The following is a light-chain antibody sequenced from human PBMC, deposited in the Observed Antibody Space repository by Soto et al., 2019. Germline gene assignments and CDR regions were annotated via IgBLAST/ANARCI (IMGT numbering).Light chain of an antibody. J-gene: IGKJ4*01. V-gene: IGKV2-28*01. Sequence: DIVMTQSPLSLSVTPGEPASISCRSSQSLLFSNGATYLDWSLQKPVQSPQLLIYLGSNRASGVPDMFSGRGSATDFTLKISRVAAEYVGIYCCMHALQTPLTFGGGTQVEIK. CDR1: QSLLFSNGATY. CDR2: LGS. CDR3: MHALQTPLT.